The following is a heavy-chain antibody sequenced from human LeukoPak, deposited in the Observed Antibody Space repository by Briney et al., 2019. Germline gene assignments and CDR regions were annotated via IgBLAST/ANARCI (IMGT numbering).Heavy chain of an antibody. J-gene: IGHJ2*01. CDR1: GFTFSGYL. CDR2: ITGDGSST. Sequence: RPGGSLRLSCAASGFTFSGYLMHWVRHVPGKGLVWVSRITGDGSSTTYADSVKGRFTISRDNAKNTVFLQMISLRAEDTAVYYCARDTGWYFDLWAVAPWSLSPQ. CDR3: ARDTGWYFDL. V-gene: IGHV3-74*01. D-gene: IGHD4-17*01.